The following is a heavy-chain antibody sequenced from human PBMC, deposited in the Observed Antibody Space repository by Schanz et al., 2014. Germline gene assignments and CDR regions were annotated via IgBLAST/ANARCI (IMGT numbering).Heavy chain of an antibody. Sequence: QVQLQESGPGLVKPSETLSLTCTVSGGSIRGYYCSWIRQPPGKGLEWIGYVHSSGSTNYNSSLKSRVTITVNASKNRFAQRLRSLTAADTAVYYCARHLPGGYNNHGWFDPWGQGTLVTVSS. V-gene: IGHV4-59*08. D-gene: IGHD4-4*01. CDR1: GGSIRGYY. CDR3: ARHLPGGYNNHGWFDP. CDR2: VHSSGST. J-gene: IGHJ5*02.